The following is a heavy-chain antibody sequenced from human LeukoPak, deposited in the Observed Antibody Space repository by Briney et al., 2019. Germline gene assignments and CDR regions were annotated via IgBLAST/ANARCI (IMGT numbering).Heavy chain of an antibody. CDR3: ARVSGGNWFDP. CDR1: GGSISSSSYY. Sequence: SEILSLTCTVSGGSISSSSYYWGWIRQPPGKGLEWIGSIYYSGSTYYNPSLKSRVTISVDTSKNQFSLKLSSVTAADTAVYYCARVSGGNWFDPWGQGTLVTVSS. V-gene: IGHV4-39*01. J-gene: IGHJ5*02. CDR2: IYYSGST. D-gene: IGHD3-10*01.